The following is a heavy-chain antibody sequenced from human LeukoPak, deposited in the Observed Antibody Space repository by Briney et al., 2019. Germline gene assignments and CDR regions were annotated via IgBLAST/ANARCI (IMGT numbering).Heavy chain of an antibody. J-gene: IGHJ4*02. Sequence: GGSLRLPCVASGFTFSSTTMGWVRQAPGRGLEWVSSITAIDGRTYYADSVRGRFTISRGNSKNTVYLQLNSLRAGDTAIYYCTKDRRGPAAGTWYFDSWGQGTLVTVSS. CDR3: TKDRRGPAAGTWYFDS. CDR1: GFTFSSTT. V-gene: IGHV3-23*01. CDR2: ITAIDGRT. D-gene: IGHD6-13*01.